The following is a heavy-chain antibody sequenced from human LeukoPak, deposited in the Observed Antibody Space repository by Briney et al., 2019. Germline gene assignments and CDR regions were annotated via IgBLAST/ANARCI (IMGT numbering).Heavy chain of an antibody. D-gene: IGHD3-10*01. CDR1: GGSVSSYF. Sequence: SSETLSLTCTVSGGSVSSYFWNWMRQVPGKGLEWIGDIYHSGSTNYNPTLKSRVTMSVDTSKNKFSLRLSSVTAADTAVYYCARYGSGSYIDYWGQGTLVTVSS. V-gene: IGHV4-59*02. CDR2: IYHSGST. J-gene: IGHJ4*02. CDR3: ARYGSGSYIDY.